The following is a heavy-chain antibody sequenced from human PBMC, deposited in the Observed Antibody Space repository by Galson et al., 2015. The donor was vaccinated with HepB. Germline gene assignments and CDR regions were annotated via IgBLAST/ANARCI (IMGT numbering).Heavy chain of an antibody. CDR2: IYYSGST. CDR1: GGSISSSSYY. J-gene: IGHJ4*02. V-gene: IGHV4-39*07. D-gene: IGHD3-10*01. Sequence: ETLSLTCTVSGGSISSSSYYWGWIRQPPGKGLEWFGSIYYSGSTYDNPSLKSRVTISVDTSKNQFSLKLSSVTAADTAVYYCARGSPFLLGYGSGSYDYWGQGTLVTVSS. CDR3: ARGSPFLLGYGSGSYDY.